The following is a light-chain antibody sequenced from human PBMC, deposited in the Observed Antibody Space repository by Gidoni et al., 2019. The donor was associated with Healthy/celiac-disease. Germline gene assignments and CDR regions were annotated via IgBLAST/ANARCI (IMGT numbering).Light chain of an antibody. CDR1: QSLDRF. J-gene: IGKJ1*01. Sequence: DVQMTQSPSSLSATVGDRVTITCRASQSLDRFLNWYQQIPGKAPKLLIYAASTLQSGVPSRFSGSGAGTQFTLTSTRLHPEDSATYFCQQSQGTPWTFGQGTKVEIK. V-gene: IGKV1-39*01. CDR3: QQSQGTPWT. CDR2: AAS.